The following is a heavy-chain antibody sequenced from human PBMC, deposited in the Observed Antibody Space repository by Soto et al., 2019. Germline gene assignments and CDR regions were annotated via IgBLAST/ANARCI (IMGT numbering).Heavy chain of an antibody. CDR2: ISWNSGTI. J-gene: IGHJ4*02. CDR1: GFSFDDYV. D-gene: IGHD3-10*01. V-gene: IGHV3-9*01. CDR3: ARDVWSRASGPPDS. Sequence: EVQLVESGGGLVQPGRSLRLSCAASGFSFDDYVMHWVRQAPGKGLEWVTGISWNSGTIGYADSVKGRFTISRDNAKNSLYLHMNSLRAEDTALYYCARDVWSRASGPPDSWGQGTLVTVSS.